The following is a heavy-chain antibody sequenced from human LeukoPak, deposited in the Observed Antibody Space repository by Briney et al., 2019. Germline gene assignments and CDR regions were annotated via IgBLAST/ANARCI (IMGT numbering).Heavy chain of an antibody. J-gene: IGHJ3*01. Sequence: SETLSLTCTVSGGSISSYYWSWIRQPPGKGLEWIGYIYYSGSTYYNPSLKSRVTISVDTSKNQFSLKLSSVTAADTAVYYCARVMENTGGAFDVWGQGTMVTVSS. CDR1: GGSISSYY. V-gene: IGHV4-59*01. D-gene: IGHD2-8*02. CDR3: ARVMENTGGAFDV. CDR2: IYYSGST.